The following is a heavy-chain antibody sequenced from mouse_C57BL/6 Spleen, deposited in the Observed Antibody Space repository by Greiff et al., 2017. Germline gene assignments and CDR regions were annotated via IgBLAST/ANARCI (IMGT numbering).Heavy chain of an antibody. CDR2: IDPETGGT. V-gene: IGHV1-15*01. Sequence: QVHVKQSGAELVRPGASVTLSCKASGYTFTDYEMHWVKQTPVHGLEWIGAIDPETGGTAYNQKFKGKAILTADKSSSTAYMELRSLTSEDSAVYYCTRRPSLDYWGQGTTLTVSS. J-gene: IGHJ2*01. CDR3: TRRPSLDY. CDR1: GYTFTDYE.